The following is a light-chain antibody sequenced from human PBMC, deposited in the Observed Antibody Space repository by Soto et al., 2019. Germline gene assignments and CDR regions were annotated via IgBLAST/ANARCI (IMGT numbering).Light chain of an antibody. V-gene: IGKV3-15*01. CDR3: QQYNNWPPLT. J-gene: IGKJ4*01. Sequence: EIVMTQSPATLSVSPGERAPLSSRASQRVSSNLAWYQQKPGQAPRLLIYGASPRATGIPARFSGSGSGTEFTLTISSLQSEDFAVYYCQQYNNWPPLTFGGGTKVEIK. CDR2: GAS. CDR1: QRVSSN.